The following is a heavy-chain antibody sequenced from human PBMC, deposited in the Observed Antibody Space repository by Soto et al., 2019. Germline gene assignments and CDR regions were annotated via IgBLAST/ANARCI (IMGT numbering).Heavy chain of an antibody. J-gene: IGHJ4*02. CDR2: IYHSGST. Sequence: PSETLSLTCAVSGGSISSGGYSWSWIRQPPGKGLECIGYIYHSGSTYYNPSLKSRVTISVDTSKNQFSLKLSSVTAADTAVYYCARGSNGYSSSWYRYWGQGNLVTVXX. D-gene: IGHD6-13*01. V-gene: IGHV4-30-2*01. CDR3: ARGSNGYSSSWYRY. CDR1: GGSISSGGYS.